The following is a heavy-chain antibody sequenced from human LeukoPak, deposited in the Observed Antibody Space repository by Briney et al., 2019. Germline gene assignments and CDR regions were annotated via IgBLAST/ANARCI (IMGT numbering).Heavy chain of an antibody. D-gene: IGHD1-7*01. CDR2: IYYSGST. Sequence: SGTLSLTCTVSSGSISSYYWSWIRQPPGKGLEWIGYIYYSGSTNYNPSLKSRVTISVDTFKNQFSLKLSSVTAADTAVYYCARVRTTRNWFDPWGQGTLVTVSS. CDR1: SGSISSYY. J-gene: IGHJ5*02. CDR3: ARVRTTRNWFDP. V-gene: IGHV4-59*01.